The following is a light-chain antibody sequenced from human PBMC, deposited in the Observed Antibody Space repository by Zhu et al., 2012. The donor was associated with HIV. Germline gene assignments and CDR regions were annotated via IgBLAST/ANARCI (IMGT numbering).Light chain of an antibody. J-gene: IGKJ1*01. CDR3: QQYNYSPRT. CDR2: GPS. V-gene: IGKV3-20*01. CDR1: QSISSTY. Sequence: NVLTQSPGTLSLSPGERATLSCRASQSISSTYLAWYQQKPGQAPRLLIYGPSSRATGIPDFTLTISRLEPEDFAVYYCQQYNYSPRTFGQGTKVEIK.